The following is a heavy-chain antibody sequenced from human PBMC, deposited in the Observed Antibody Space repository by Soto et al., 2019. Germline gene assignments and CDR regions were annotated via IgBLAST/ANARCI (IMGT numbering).Heavy chain of an antibody. CDR3: ARERRFSHWPIQQFDH. D-gene: IGHD3-3*01. Sequence: ASVKVSCKASGYPFTNFYMHWVRQAPGQGLEWMGVINPTGGATSYAQNFQDRVTMTRDTSTTTIYMELTNLRFEDTAVYFCARERRFSHWPIQQFDHWGQ. V-gene: IGHV1-46*01. J-gene: IGHJ4*02. CDR2: INPTGGAT. CDR1: GYPFTNFY.